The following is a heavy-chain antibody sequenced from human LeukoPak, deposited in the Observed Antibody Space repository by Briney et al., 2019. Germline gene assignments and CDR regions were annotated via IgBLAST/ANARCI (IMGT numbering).Heavy chain of an antibody. J-gene: IGHJ4*02. CDR3: ARDRTPYSYGYPFDY. D-gene: IGHD5-18*01. V-gene: IGHV4-39*07. CDR2: IYYSGST. CDR1: GGSISSSSYY. Sequence: SETLSLTCTVSGGSISSSSYYWGWLRQPPGKGLEWIGSIYYSGSTYYNPSLKSRVTISVDTSKNQFSLKLSSVTAADTAVYYCARDRTPYSYGYPFDYWGQGTLVTVSS.